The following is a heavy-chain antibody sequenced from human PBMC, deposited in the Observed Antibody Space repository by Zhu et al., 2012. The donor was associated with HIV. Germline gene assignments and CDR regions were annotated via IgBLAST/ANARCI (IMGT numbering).Heavy chain of an antibody. J-gene: IGHJ5*02. CDR2: IYYSGST. V-gene: IGHV4-59*01. CDR1: GGSISSYY. CDR3: ARDQGGLLWFGHWFDP. D-gene: IGHD3-10*01. Sequence: QVQLQESGPGLVKPSETLSLTCTVSGGSISSYYWSWIRQPPGKGLEWIGYIYYSGSTNYNPSLKSRVTISVDTSKNQFSLKLSSVTAADTAVYYCARDQGGLLWFGHWFDPWGQGTLVTVSS.